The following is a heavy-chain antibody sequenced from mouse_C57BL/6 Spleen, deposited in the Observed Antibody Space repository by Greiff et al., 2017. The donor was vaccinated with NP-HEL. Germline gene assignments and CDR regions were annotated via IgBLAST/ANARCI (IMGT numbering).Heavy chain of an antibody. CDR1: GYTFTDYY. V-gene: IGHV1-19*01. D-gene: IGHD1-1*01. CDR2: INPYNGGT. J-gene: IGHJ2*01. CDR3: ARGYGSSYGFDY. Sequence: VQLQQSGPVLVKPGASVKMSCKASGYTFTDYYMNWVKQSHGKSLEWIGVINPYNGGTSYNQKFKGKATLTVDKSSSTAYMELNSLTSEDSAVYYCARGYGSSYGFDYWGQGTTLTVSS.